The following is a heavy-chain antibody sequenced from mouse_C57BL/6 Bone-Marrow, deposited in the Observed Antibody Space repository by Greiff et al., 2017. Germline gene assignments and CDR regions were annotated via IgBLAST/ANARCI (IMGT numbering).Heavy chain of an antibody. V-gene: IGHV5-6*01. D-gene: IGHD4-1*01. J-gene: IGHJ3*01. CDR3: ARQNWEAWFAY. Sequence: EVQLVESGGDLVKPGGSLKLSCAASGFTFNSYGMSWVRQTPDQRLEWVATISRGGSYTYYPDSVKGRFTISRDHAKNTLYLQMSSLKSEDTAMYYCARQNWEAWFAYWGQGTLVTVSA. CDR1: GFTFNSYG. CDR2: ISRGGSYT.